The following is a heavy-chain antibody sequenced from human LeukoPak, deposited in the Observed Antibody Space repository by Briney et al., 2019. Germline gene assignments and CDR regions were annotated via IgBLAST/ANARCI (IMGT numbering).Heavy chain of an antibody. D-gene: IGHD6-13*01. CDR3: AREIEAIAAAGTSGY. Sequence: AGGSLRLSCAASGFTFSDYYMSWIRQAPGKGLEWVSYISSSSSYTNYADSVKGRFTISRDNAKNSLYLQMNSLRAEDTAVYYCAREIEAIAAAGTSGYWGQGTLVTVSS. V-gene: IGHV3-11*06. CDR1: GFTFSDYY. J-gene: IGHJ4*02. CDR2: ISSSSSYT.